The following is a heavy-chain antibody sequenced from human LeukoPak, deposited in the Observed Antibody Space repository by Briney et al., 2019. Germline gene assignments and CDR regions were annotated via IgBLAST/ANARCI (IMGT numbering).Heavy chain of an antibody. J-gene: IGHJ4*02. D-gene: IGHD7-27*01. Sequence: SETLSLTCPVSGGSISSYYWSWIRQPPGKGLEWIGYIYYSGSTNYNPSLKSRVTISVDTSKNQFSLKLSSVTAADTAVYYCARGMNWVYFDYWGQGTLVTVSS. CDR1: GGSISSYY. CDR2: IYYSGST. V-gene: IGHV4-59*01. CDR3: ARGMNWVYFDY.